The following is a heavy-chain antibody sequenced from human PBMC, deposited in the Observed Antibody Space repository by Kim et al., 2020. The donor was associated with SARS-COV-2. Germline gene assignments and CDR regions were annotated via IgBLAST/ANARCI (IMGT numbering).Heavy chain of an antibody. V-gene: IGHV4-59*01. Sequence: SETLSLTCSVSGASFSSYYWSWIRQPPGKGLEWIGHIYYSGSTNYNPSLKSRVTISVDTSKNQFSLKLSSVTAADTAVYYCASEDGSGSYYSRYYYYGM. CDR2: IYYSGST. D-gene: IGHD3-10*01. CDR3: ASEDGSGSYYSRYYYYGM. CDR1: GASFSSYY. J-gene: IGHJ6*01.